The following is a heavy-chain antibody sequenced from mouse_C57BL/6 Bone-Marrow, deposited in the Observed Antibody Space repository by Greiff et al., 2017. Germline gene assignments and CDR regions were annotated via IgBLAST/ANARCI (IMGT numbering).Heavy chain of an antibody. CDR3: AVFMDY. CDR2: INPGSGGT. Sequence: VQLMESGAELVRPGTSVKVSCKASGYAFTNYLIEWVKQRPGQGLEWIGVINPGSGGTNYNEKFKGKATLTEDKSSSTAYMQLSSLTSADSAVYFCAVFMDYWGQGTSVTVSS. V-gene: IGHV1-54*01. J-gene: IGHJ4*01. CDR1: GYAFTNYL.